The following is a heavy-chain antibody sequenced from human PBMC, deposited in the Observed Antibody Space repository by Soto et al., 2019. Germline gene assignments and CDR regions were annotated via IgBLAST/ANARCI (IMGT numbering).Heavy chain of an antibody. CDR3: AKGDWNYDHYYYYYMDV. D-gene: IGHD1-7*01. Sequence: GGSLRLSCAASGFTFSSYGMHWVRQAPGKGLEWVAVISYDGSNKYYADSVKGRFTISRDNSKNTLYLQMNSLRAEDTAVYYCAKGDWNYDHYYYYYMDVWGKGTTVTVSS. J-gene: IGHJ6*03. CDR1: GFTFSSYG. V-gene: IGHV3-30*18. CDR2: ISYDGSNK.